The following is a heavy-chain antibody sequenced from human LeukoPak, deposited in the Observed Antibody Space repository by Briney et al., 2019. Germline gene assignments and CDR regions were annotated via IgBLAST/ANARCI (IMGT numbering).Heavy chain of an antibody. J-gene: IGHJ4*02. D-gene: IGHD5-24*01. CDR1: GGSISSSSYY. CDR3: ARGDTGGDGYNLFDY. Sequence: PSENLSLTCTVSGGSISSSSYYWGWIRQPPGKGLEWIGSIYYSGSTYYKPSLKSRVTISVDTSKNQFSLKLSSVTAADTAVYYCARGDTGGDGYNLFDYWGQGTLVTVSS. CDR2: IYYSGST. V-gene: IGHV4-39*07.